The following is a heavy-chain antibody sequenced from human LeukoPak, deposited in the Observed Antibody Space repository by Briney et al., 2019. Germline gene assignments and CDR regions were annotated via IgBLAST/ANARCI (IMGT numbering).Heavy chain of an antibody. CDR2: ISGSGGST. D-gene: IGHD3-10*01. CDR1: GFTFSNYA. V-gene: IGHV3-23*01. J-gene: IGHJ6*02. Sequence: GGSLRLSCAASGFTFSNYAINWVRQAPGKGLEWVAVISGSGGSTYYADSVKGRFTISRDNSKNTLYLQMNSLRAEDTAVYYCAKEIWGSGSLNYYGMDVWGQGTTVTVSS. CDR3: AKEIWGSGSLNYYGMDV.